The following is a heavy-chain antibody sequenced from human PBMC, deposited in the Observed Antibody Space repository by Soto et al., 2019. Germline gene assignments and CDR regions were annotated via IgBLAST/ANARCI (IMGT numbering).Heavy chain of an antibody. CDR3: ARQPLPGNYNPGNWFDP. CDR1: GYSFTSYW. Sequence: GESLKISCKGSGYSFTSYWIGWVRQMPGKGLEWMGIIYPGDSDTRYSPSFQGQVTILADKSISTAYLQWSSLKASDTAMYYCARQPLPGNYNPGNWFDPWGQGTLVTVSS. CDR2: IYPGDSDT. D-gene: IGHD4-4*01. J-gene: IGHJ5*02. V-gene: IGHV5-51*01.